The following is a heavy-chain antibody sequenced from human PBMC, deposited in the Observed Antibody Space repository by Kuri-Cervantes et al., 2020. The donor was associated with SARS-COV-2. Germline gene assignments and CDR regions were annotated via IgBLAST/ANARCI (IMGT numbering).Heavy chain of an antibody. CDR1: GFTFSSYE. V-gene: IGHV3-15*01. J-gene: IGHJ4*02. D-gene: IGHD3-22*01. CDR3: TTDLPDYYDSSGYYHDY. CDR2: IKSKTDGGTT. Sequence: GESLKISCAASGFTFSSYEMNWVRQAPGKGLEWVGRIKSKTDGGTTDDAAPVKGRFTISRDDSKNTLYLQMNSLKTEDTAVYYCTTDLPDYYDSSGYYHDYWGQGTLVTVSS.